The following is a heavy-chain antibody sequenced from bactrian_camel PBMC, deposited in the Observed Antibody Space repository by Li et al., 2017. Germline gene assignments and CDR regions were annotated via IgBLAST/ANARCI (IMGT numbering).Heavy chain of an antibody. D-gene: IGHD5*01. V-gene: IGHV3S40*01. Sequence: VQLVESGGGLVQPGGSLRLSCAASGFTFSSYDMSWVRQAPGKGLEWVSAINSGGGSTYYADSVKGRFTISQDNDKNTVYLQMNSLKPEDTAMYYCAASYGFDCPRLAPGQYNYWGQGTQVTVS. CDR2: INSGGGST. J-gene: IGHJ4*01. CDR1: GFTFSSYD. CDR3: AASYGFDCPRLAPGQYNY.